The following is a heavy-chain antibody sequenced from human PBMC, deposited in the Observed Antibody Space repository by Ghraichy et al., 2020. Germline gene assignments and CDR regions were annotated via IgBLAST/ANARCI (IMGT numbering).Heavy chain of an antibody. V-gene: IGHV4-34*01. CDR3: ARGQDPRKTGY. Sequence: TLSLTCAVHGGSSSGYYWSWIRQPPGKGLEWIGEIHHFEGTNYNPSLKSRVTMSEDTSKNQVSLKLTSVTAADTAVYYCARGQDPRKTGYWGQGTLVTVSS. J-gene: IGHJ4*02. CDR1: GGSSSGYY. CDR2: IHHFEGT.